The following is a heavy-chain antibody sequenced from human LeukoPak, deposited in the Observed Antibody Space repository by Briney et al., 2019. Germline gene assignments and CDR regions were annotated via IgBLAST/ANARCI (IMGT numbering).Heavy chain of an antibody. Sequence: PSETLSLTCTVSGGSIRGYYWSWIRQPPGKGLEWIGYLYYSGSTNYNPSLKSRVTISVDTSKNQFSLKLSSVTAADTAVYYCARDRNQWLRGPFDPWGQGTLVTVSS. CDR2: LYYSGST. D-gene: IGHD6-19*01. CDR3: ARDRNQWLRGPFDP. CDR1: GGSIRGYY. V-gene: IGHV4-59*01. J-gene: IGHJ5*02.